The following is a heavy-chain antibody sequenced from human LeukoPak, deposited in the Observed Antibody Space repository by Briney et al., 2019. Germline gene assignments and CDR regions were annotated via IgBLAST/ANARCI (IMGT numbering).Heavy chain of an antibody. J-gene: IGHJ4*02. D-gene: IGHD3-22*01. V-gene: IGHV4-59*08. CDR3: ARLHDSSGYYYFDY. CDR1: GGSISIYY. Sequence: PSETLSLTCTVSGGSISIYYWSWIRQPPGKGLEWIGYIYYSGSTNYNPSLKSRVTISVDTSKNQFSLKLSSVTAADTAVYYCARLHDSSGYYYFDYWGQGTLVTVSS. CDR2: IYYSGST.